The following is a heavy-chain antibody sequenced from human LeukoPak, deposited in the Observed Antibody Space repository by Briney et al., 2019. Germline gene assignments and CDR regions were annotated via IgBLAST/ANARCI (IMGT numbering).Heavy chain of an antibody. D-gene: IGHD1-26*01. CDR1: GGSISSYY. Sequence: SETLSLTRTVSGGSISSYYWSWIRQPPGKGLEWIGYIYYSGSTNYNPSLKSRVTISVDTSKNQFSLKLSSVTAADTAVHYCARGWGYFDYWGQGTLVTVSS. CDR2: IYYSGST. V-gene: IGHV4-59*01. CDR3: ARGWGYFDY. J-gene: IGHJ4*02.